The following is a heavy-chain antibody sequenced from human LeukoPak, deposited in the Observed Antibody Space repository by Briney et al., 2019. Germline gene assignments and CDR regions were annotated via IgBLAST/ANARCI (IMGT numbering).Heavy chain of an antibody. D-gene: IGHD3-10*01. CDR3: ARDGKADYYGSGNPPRYWYFDL. CDR1: GFTFRSYG. V-gene: IGHV3-30*03. CDR2: TSYDGSHK. Sequence: GGSLRLSCAASGFTFRSYGMHWVRQAPGKGLEWVAVTSYDGSHKYYGDSVKGRFTISRDNSKNTLYLQMDSLRAEDTAVYYCARDGKADYYGSGNPPRYWYFDLWGRGTLVTVSS. J-gene: IGHJ2*01.